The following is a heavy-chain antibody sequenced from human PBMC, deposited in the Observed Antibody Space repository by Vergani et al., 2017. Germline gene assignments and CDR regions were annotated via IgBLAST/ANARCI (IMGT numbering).Heavy chain of an antibody. V-gene: IGHV4-59*01. D-gene: IGHD3-22*01. CDR2: IYYSGSP. J-gene: IGHJ4*02. CDR1: GGSISSYY. Sequence: QVQLQESCPGLVKPSETLSLTCTVSGGSISSYYWSWIRQPPGKGLEWIGYIYYSGSPNYNPSLKSRVTISVETSKNQFSLKLSSVTAADTAVYYCARDKYDSSGYYYPDWGQGTLVTVSS. CDR3: ARDKYDSSGYYYPD.